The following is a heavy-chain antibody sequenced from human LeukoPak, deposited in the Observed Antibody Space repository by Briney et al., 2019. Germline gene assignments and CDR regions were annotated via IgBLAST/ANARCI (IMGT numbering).Heavy chain of an antibody. CDR1: GGTYNSYA. CDR3: ARERYGSGTYDFDY. CDR2: IIPMFDLA. Sequence: ASVNVSCKSCGGTYNSYAINGVRQAAGQGLEGMGRIIPMFDLANYAQRFQGRVTITADKSTNTAYMELSSLRSEDTAVYYCARERYGSGTYDFDYWGQGTLVAVSS. J-gene: IGHJ4*02. V-gene: IGHV1-69*04. D-gene: IGHD3-10*01.